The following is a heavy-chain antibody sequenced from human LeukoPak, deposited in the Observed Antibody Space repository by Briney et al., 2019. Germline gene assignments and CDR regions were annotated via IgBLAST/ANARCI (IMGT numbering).Heavy chain of an antibody. Sequence: SETLSLTCTVSGGSISSSTYYWGWIRQPPGKGLEWIGSIYHSGSTYYNPSLKSRVTISQYTSKNQFSLKLSSVTAADTAVYYCARDSKTYYDVWSGYYYYFDYWGQGTLVTVSS. V-gene: IGHV4-39*07. J-gene: IGHJ4*02. CDR2: IYHSGST. CDR3: ARDSKTYYDVWSGYYYYFDY. D-gene: IGHD3-3*01. CDR1: GGSISSSTYY.